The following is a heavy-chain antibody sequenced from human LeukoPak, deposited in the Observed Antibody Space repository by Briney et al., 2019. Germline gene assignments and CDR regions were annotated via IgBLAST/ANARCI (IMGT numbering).Heavy chain of an antibody. CDR2: ISAYNGNT. CDR3: AREIFGYSSGPTYGMDV. V-gene: IGHV1-18*01. D-gene: IGHD6-19*01. CDR1: GYTFTSYG. Sequence: ASVKVSCKASGYTFTSYGISWVRQAPGQELEWMGWISAYNGNTNYAQKLQGRVTMTTDTSTSTAYMELRSLRSDDTAVYYCAREIFGYSSGPTYGMDVWGQGATGTVSS. J-gene: IGHJ6*02.